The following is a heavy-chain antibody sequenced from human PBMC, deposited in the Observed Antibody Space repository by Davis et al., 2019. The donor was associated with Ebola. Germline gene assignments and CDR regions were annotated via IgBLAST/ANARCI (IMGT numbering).Heavy chain of an antibody. J-gene: IGHJ6*02. D-gene: IGHD3-3*01. Sequence: GGSLRLSCVVSGFTVSSNYMNWVRQAPGKGLEWLSVISSGATAYYADSVKGRFTISRDYSKNTLFLQMNSLRVEDTAVYYCARQDYDFWSGDYYYYGMDVWGQGTTVTVSS. CDR2: ISSGATA. V-gene: IGHV3-66*04. CDR3: ARQDYDFWSGDYYYYGMDV. CDR1: GFTVSSNY.